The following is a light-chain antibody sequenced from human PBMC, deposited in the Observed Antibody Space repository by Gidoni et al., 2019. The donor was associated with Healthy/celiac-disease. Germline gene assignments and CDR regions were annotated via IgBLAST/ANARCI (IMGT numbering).Light chain of an antibody. J-gene: IGKJ4*01. CDR3: QQRSNWPPT. CDR2: DAY. Sequence: EIVLTHSPATLSWSPGERATLSCRASQSVSSYLAWYQQKPGQASRLLIYDAYNKATGIPARFSGSGSGTYFTLTISSLEPEDFAVYYCQQRSNWPPTFGGGTKVEIK. CDR1: QSVSSY. V-gene: IGKV3-11*01.